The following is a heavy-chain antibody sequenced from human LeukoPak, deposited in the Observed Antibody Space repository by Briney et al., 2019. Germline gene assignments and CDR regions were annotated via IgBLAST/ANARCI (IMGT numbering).Heavy chain of an antibody. V-gene: IGHV4-39*01. D-gene: IGHD6-13*01. J-gene: IGHJ5*02. CDR1: GGSISSSSYY. CDR2: IYYSGST. CDR3: ARPLRGSSWYGGFDP. Sequence: PSETPSLTCTVSGGSISSSSYYWGWIRQPPGKGLEWIGSIYYSGSTYYNPSPKSRVTISVDTSKNQFSLKLSSVTAADTAVYYCARPLRGSSWYGGFDPWGQGTLVTVSS.